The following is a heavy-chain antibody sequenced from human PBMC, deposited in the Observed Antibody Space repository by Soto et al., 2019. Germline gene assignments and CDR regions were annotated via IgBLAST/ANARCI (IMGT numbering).Heavy chain of an antibody. CDR2: IAYDGRNK. Sequence: QVQLVESGGVVVQPGRSLRLSCAASGFTFSSYAMHWVRQAPGKGLEWVAVIAYDGRNKYYADSVKGRFTNSRDNSKNKQYLQMNSLRIEDTAVYYCARELERVFDYWGQGTLVTVSS. V-gene: IGHV3-30*04. CDR1: GFTFSSYA. J-gene: IGHJ4*02. D-gene: IGHD1-1*01. CDR3: ARELERVFDY.